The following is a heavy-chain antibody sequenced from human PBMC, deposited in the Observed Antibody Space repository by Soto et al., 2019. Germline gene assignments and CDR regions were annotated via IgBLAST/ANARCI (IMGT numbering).Heavy chain of an antibody. Sequence: PSETLSLTCTVSGGSISSYYWSWIRQPPGKGLEWIGYIYYSGSTNYNPSLKSRVTISVDTSKNQFSLKLSSVTAADTAVYYCARGAQLRYFDWLFYFDYWGQGTLVTVPQ. J-gene: IGHJ4*02. D-gene: IGHD3-9*01. V-gene: IGHV4-59*01. CDR2: IYYSGST. CDR3: ARGAQLRYFDWLFYFDY. CDR1: GGSISSYY.